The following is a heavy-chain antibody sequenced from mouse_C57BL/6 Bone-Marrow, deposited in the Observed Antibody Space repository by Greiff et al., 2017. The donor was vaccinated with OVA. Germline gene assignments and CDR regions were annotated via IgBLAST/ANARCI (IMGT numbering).Heavy chain of an antibody. V-gene: IGHV1-15*01. J-gene: IGHJ4*01. Sequence: QVQLQQSGAELVRPGASVTLSCKASGYTFTDYEMHWVKQTPVHGLEWIGAIDPETGGTAYNQKFKGKAILTADKSSSTAYMELRSLTSEDSAVYYCTSPRYGYAKDYYAMDYWGQGTSVTVSS. D-gene: IGHD2-2*01. CDR3: TSPRYGYAKDYYAMDY. CDR1: GYTFTDYE. CDR2: IDPETGGT.